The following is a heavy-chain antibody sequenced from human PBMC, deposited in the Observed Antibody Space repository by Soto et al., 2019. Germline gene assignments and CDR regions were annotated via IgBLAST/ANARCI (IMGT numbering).Heavy chain of an antibody. D-gene: IGHD5-12*01. CDR2: IYHSGST. CDR3: ARLPYSYSGYDETYFDY. CDR1: GYSITSGYY. J-gene: IGHJ4*02. V-gene: IGHV4-38-2*01. Sequence: SETLSLTCAVPGYSITSGYYWGVIRQPAGEGLEWIGSIYHSGSTYYNPSLKSRVTISVDTPQKLFSLKLSSVTAADTAVYYCARLPYSYSGYDETYFDYWGQGTLVTVSS.